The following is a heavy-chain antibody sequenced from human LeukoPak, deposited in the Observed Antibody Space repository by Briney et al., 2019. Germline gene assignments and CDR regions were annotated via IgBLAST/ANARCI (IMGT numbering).Heavy chain of an antibody. V-gene: IGHV4-34*01. CDR3: ARGGFGY. J-gene: IGHJ4*02. CDR1: GGSFSGYY. Sequence: SETLSLTCAVYGGSFSGYYWSWIRQPPGKGLEWIGEINHSGSTNYNPSLKSRVTISVDTSKNQFSLKLSSVTAADTAVYYCARGGFGYWGQGTLITVSS. CDR2: INHSGST.